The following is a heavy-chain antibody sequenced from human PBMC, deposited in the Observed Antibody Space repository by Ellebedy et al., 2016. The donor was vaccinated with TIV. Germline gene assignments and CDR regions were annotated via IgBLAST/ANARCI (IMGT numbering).Heavy chain of an antibody. D-gene: IGHD2-15*01. CDR3: ARGWSTPDF. CDR2: IRSTGSDK. CDR1: GFIFSNYN. Sequence: GESLKISCEASGFIFSNYNMNWVRQSPGKGLEWVSSIRSTGSDKYYAESVKGRFTISRDNAQNTLFLQMNSLRVEDTAVYYCARGWSTPDFWGQGTLVTVSS. V-gene: IGHV3-21*06. J-gene: IGHJ4*02.